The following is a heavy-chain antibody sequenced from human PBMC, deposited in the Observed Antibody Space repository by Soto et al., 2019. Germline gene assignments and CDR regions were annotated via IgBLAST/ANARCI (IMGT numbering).Heavy chain of an antibody. J-gene: IGHJ6*02. CDR2: ISSSSSTI. CDR1: GFTFSSYS. Sequence: PGGSLRLSCAASGFTFSSYSMNWVRQAPGKGLEWVSYISSSSSTIYYADSVKGRFTISRDNAKNSLYLQMNSLRDEDTAVYYCARDPMRTYYDFWSGYYSYYYYYGMDVWGQGTTVTVSS. CDR3: ARDPMRTYYDFWSGYYSYYYYYGMDV. D-gene: IGHD3-3*01. V-gene: IGHV3-48*02.